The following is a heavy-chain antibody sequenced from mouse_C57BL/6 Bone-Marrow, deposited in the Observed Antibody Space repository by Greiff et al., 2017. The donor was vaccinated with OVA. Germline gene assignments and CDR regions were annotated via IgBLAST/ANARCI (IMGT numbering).Heavy chain of an antibody. CDR2: ISDGGSYT. D-gene: IGHD3-2*02. Sequence: EVMLVESGGGLVKPGGSLKLSCAASGFTFSSYAMSWVRQTPEKRLEWVATISDGGSYTYYPDNVKGRFTISRDNAKNNLYLQMSHLKSEDTAMYYCARVSGRSWFAYWGQGTLVTVSA. J-gene: IGHJ3*01. CDR3: ARVSGRSWFAY. CDR1: GFTFSSYA. V-gene: IGHV5-4*03.